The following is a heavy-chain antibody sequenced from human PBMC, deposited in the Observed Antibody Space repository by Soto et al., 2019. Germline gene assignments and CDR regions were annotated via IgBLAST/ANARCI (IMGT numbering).Heavy chain of an antibody. D-gene: IGHD4-17*01. CDR2: IRSKAYGGTT. J-gene: IGHJ4*03. CDR3: TRSRLTTVVTRFDY. V-gene: IGHV3-49*03. CDR1: GFTLGDYT. Sequence: GSLRISCAAAGFTLGDYTMSWFRKAPGKGLEWVGFIRSKAYGGTTEYAASVKGRFTISRDDSKSIAYLQMNSLKTEDTAVYYCTRSRLTTVVTRFDYSVHGNLVTVSS.